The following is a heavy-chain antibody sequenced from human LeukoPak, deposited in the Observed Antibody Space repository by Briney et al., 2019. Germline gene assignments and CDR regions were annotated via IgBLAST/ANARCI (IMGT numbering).Heavy chain of an antibody. V-gene: IGHV1-8*01. CDR1: GYTFTGYD. CDR2: MNPNSGNT. D-gene: IGHD6-13*01. CDR3: ARGVAAAPFYYYYYMDV. J-gene: IGHJ6*03. Sequence: VASVKVSCKASGYTFTGYDINWVRQATGQGLEWMGWMNPNSGNTGYAQKFQGRVTMTRNTSISTAYMELSSLRSEDTAVYYCARGVAAAPFYYYYYMDVWGKGTTVTVSS.